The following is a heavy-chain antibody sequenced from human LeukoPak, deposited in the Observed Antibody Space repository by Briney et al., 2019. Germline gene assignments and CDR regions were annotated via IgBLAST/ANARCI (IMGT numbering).Heavy chain of an antibody. V-gene: IGHV4-59*01. CDR3: ARHVLLWFGDPAHWFDP. CDR1: GGSISSYY. CDR2: IYYSGST. Sequence: SETLSLTCTVSGGSISSYYWSWIRQPPGKGLEWIGYIYYSGSTNYNPSLKSRVTISVDTSKNQFSLKLSSVTAADTAVYYCARHVLLWFGDPAHWFDPWGQGTLVTVSS. J-gene: IGHJ5*02. D-gene: IGHD3-10*01.